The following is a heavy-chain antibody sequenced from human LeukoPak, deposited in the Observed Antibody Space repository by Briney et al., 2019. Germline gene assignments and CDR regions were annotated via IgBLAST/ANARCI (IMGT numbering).Heavy chain of an antibody. Sequence: PGGSLRLSCAASGFTFSSYGMHWVRQAPGKGLEWVAVIWYGGSNKYYADSVKGRFTISRDNSKDTLYLQMNSLRAEDTAVYYCAKEGQLLGMIRNEYYYYMDVWGKGTTVTVSS. CDR1: GFTFSSYG. V-gene: IGHV3-30*02. J-gene: IGHJ6*03. CDR2: IWYGGSNK. D-gene: IGHD2-2*01. CDR3: AKEGQLLGMIRNEYYYYMDV.